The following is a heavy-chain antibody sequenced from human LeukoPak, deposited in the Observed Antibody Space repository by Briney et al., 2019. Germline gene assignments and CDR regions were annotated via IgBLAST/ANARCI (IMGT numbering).Heavy chain of an antibody. V-gene: IGHV3-30*04. CDR1: GFTFSSYA. Sequence: GRSLRLSCAASGFTFSSYAMHWVRQAPGKGLEWVAVISYDGSNKYYADSVKGRFTISRVNSKNTLYLQMNSLRAEDTAVYYCARDYSTYYYYYYGMDVWGQGTTVTVSS. CDR3: ARDYSTYYYYYYGMDV. J-gene: IGHJ6*02. CDR2: ISYDGSNK. D-gene: IGHD4-11*01.